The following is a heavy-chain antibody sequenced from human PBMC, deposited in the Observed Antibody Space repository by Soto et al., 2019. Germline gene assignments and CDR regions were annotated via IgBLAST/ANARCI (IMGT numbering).Heavy chain of an antibody. D-gene: IGHD2-15*01. J-gene: IGHJ4*02. Sequence: VGSLRLSCAASGFTFSSYAMSWVRQAPGKGLEWVSAISGSGGSTYYADSVKGRFTISRDNSKNTLYLQMNSLRAEDTAVYYCAKDRPAPGDCSGGSCYSGYWGQGTLVTVS. CDR1: GFTFSSYA. CDR2: ISGSGGST. CDR3: AKDRPAPGDCSGGSCYSGY. V-gene: IGHV3-23*01.